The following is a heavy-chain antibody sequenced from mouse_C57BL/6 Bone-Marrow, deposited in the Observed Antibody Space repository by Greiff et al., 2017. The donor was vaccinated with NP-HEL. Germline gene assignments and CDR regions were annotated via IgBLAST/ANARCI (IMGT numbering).Heavy chain of an antibody. D-gene: IGHD2-1*01. CDR2: ISSGGSYT. V-gene: IGHV5-6*01. Sequence: EVQVVESGGDLVKPGGSLKLSCAASGFTFSSYGMSWVRQTPDKRLEWVATISSGGSYTYYPDSVKGRFTISRDNAKNTLYLQMSSLKSEDTAMYYCARPGGNFWYFDVWGTGTTVTVSS. CDR3: ARPGGNFWYFDV. J-gene: IGHJ1*03. CDR1: GFTFSSYG.